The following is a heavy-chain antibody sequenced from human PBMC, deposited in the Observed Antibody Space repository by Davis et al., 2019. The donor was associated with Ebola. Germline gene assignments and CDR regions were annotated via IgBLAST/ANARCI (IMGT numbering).Heavy chain of an antibody. CDR3: AKLGFVAGGY. J-gene: IGHJ4*02. V-gene: IGHV3-30-3*02. D-gene: IGHD2-21*01. CDR1: GFTFSSYA. CDR2: ISYDGSNK. Sequence: PGGSLRLSCAASGFTFSSYAMHWVRQAPGKGLEWVAVISYDGSNKYYADSVKGRFTISRDNSKNTLYLQMNSLRAEDTAVYYCAKLGFVAGGYWGQGTLVTVSS.